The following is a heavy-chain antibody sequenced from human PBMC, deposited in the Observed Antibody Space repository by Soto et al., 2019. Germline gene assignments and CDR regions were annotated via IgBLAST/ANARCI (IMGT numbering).Heavy chain of an antibody. Sequence: ASETLSLTCTVSGGPISSSSYYWGWIRQPPGKGLEWIGSIYYSGSTYYNPSLKSRVTISVDTSKNQFSLKLSSVTAADTAVYYCASLRGVWSGLHSPHVWCTGITVTVSS. J-gene: IGHJ6*04. CDR3: ASLRGVWSGLHSPHV. D-gene: IGHD3-3*01. CDR2: IYYSGST. V-gene: IGHV4-39*01. CDR1: GGPISSSSYY.